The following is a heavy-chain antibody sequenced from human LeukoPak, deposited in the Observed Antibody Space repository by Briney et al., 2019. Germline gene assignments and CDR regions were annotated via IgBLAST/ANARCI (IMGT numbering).Heavy chain of an antibody. CDR1: GGSISSYY. V-gene: IGHV4-59*01. D-gene: IGHD1-26*01. Sequence: SETLSLTCTVSGGSISSYYWSWLRQPPGKGLEWIGYIYYSGSTNYNPSLKSRVTISVDTSKNQFSLKLSSVTAADTAVYYCARGNSGSYYYWGQGTLVTVSS. J-gene: IGHJ4*02. CDR2: IYYSGST. CDR3: ARGNSGSYYY.